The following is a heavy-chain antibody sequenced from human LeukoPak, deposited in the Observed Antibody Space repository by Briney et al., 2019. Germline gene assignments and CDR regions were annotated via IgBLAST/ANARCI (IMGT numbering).Heavy chain of an antibody. CDR1: GYTFTSYY. V-gene: IGHV1-46*01. CDR2: INPSGGSA. D-gene: IGHD6-13*01. J-gene: IGHJ6*02. CDR3: GRDGGIAAAAVIGGIYYYGMDV. Sequence: ATVKVCCTASGYTFTSYYMHWVRQAPGQGLEWMGIINPSGGSANYAQKFQGRVTITADESTSTGYMELSSLRSEDTAVYYCGRDGGIAAAAVIGGIYYYGMDVWGQGTTVTVSS.